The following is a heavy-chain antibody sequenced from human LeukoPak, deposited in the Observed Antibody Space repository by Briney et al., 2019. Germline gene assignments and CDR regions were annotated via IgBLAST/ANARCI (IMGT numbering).Heavy chain of an antibody. J-gene: IGHJ6*03. CDR2: IYHSGST. D-gene: IGHD3-22*01. CDR3: ARIRYYYDSSGYYSPGHYYYYYMDV. Sequence: SETLSLTCTVSGYSISSGYYWGWIRQPPGKGLEWIGSIYHSGSTYYNPSLKSRVTISVDTSKNQFSLKLSSVTAADTAVYYCARIRYYYDSSGYYSPGHYYYYYMDVWGKGTTVTVSS. V-gene: IGHV4-38-2*02. CDR1: GYSISSGYY.